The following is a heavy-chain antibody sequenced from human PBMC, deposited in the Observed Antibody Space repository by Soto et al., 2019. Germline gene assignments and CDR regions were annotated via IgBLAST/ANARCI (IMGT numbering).Heavy chain of an antibody. Sequence: SETLSLTCTVSAGSVSSGSFYWTWIRQPPGKGLEWIGYIYYNGSTNYNPSLKSRVTISIDTSKNQFSLRLTSLIAADTAVYYCARDIRGYSRAFDYWGQGTLVTV. CDR2: IYYNGST. CDR3: ARDIRGYSRAFDY. CDR1: AGSVSSGSFY. V-gene: IGHV4-61*01. J-gene: IGHJ4*02. D-gene: IGHD5-18*01.